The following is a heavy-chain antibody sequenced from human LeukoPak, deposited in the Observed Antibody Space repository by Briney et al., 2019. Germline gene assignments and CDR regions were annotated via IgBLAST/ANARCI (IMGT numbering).Heavy chain of an antibody. Sequence: AAVKVSCKISGYTLTEVSMHWVRQAPGKGLEWMGGFDPADGERIYAQKFQGRVTMSEDTSTDTAYMDLSSLRSEDTAVYYCATEVVGYGDVHYFDSWGQGTLVTVSS. D-gene: IGHD4-17*01. CDR3: ATEVVGYGDVHYFDS. CDR2: FDPADGER. J-gene: IGHJ4*02. CDR1: GYTLTEVS. V-gene: IGHV1-24*01.